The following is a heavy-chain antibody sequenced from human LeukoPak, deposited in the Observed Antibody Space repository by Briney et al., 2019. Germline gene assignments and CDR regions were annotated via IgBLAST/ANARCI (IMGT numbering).Heavy chain of an antibody. CDR2: IYYSGST. CDR3: ASGAYYYDSSGYYSGPPDL. V-gene: IGHV4-39*01. J-gene: IGHJ5*02. CDR1: GGSISSSSYY. D-gene: IGHD3-22*01. Sequence: SETLSLTCTVSGGSISSSSYYWGWIRQPPGKGLEWIGSIYYSGSTYYNPSLKSRVTISVDTSKNQFSLKLSSVTAADTAVYYCASGAYYYDSSGYYSGPPDLWGQGTLVTASS.